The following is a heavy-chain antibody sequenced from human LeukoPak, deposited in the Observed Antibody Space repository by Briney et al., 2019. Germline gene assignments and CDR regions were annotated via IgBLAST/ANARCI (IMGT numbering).Heavy chain of an antibody. CDR3: ARDRSGSPLFDY. CDR1: GGSISSYY. V-gene: IGHV4-59*01. D-gene: IGHD6-13*01. J-gene: IGHJ4*02. Sequence: PSETLSLTCTVSGGSISSYYWSWIRQPPGKGLEWIGYIYYSGSTNYNPSLKSRVTISVDTSKNQFSLKLSSVTAADTAVYYCARDRSGSPLFDYWGQGTLVTVSS. CDR2: IYYSGST.